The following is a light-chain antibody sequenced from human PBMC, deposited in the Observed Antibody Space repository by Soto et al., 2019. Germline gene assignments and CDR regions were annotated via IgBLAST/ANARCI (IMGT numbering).Light chain of an antibody. CDR1: QSVSIY. V-gene: IGKV3-11*01. CDR3: QQRVDWLT. CDR2: DAS. J-gene: IGKJ4*01. Sequence: EIVLTQSPGTLSLSPGDRATLSCRASQSVSIYLAWYQQKPAQAPRLLIYDASNRVTGIPARFSGSGSGTDFTLTISCVEPEDFAVYYCQQRVDWLTFGGGTKLEIK.